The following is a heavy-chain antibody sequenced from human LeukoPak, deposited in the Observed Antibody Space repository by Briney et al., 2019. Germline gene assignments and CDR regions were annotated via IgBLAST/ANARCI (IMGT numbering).Heavy chain of an antibody. D-gene: IGHD1-26*01. CDR3: ARDDSGSYYFDY. CDR2: INPNSGGT. Sequence: ASAKVSCKASGYTSTGYYMHWVRQAPGQGLEWMGWINPNSGGTNYAQKFQGRVTMTRDTSISTAYMELSRLRSDDTAVYYCARDDSGSYYFDYWGQGTLVTVSS. V-gene: IGHV1-2*02. J-gene: IGHJ4*02. CDR1: GYTSTGYY.